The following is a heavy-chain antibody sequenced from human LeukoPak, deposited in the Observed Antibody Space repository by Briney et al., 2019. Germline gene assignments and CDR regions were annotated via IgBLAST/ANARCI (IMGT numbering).Heavy chain of an antibody. CDR3: ASNTGTVFDY. CDR2: IRYDGSNK. V-gene: IGHV3-30*02. D-gene: IGHD7-27*01. CDR1: GFTFSSYA. Sequence: GGSLRLSCAASGFTFSSYAMHWVRQAPGKGLEWVAFIRYDGSNKYYADSVKGRFTISRDNAKNSLYLQMNSLRAEDTAVYYCASNTGTVFDYWGQGALVTVSS. J-gene: IGHJ4*02.